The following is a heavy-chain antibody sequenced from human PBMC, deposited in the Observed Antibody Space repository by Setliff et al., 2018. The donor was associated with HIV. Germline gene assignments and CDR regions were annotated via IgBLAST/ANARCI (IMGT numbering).Heavy chain of an antibody. V-gene: IGHV5-51*01. CDR2: IYPGDSDI. D-gene: IGHD3-22*01. CDR3: ARRGYYYDRIFDY. J-gene: IGHJ4*02. Sequence: GESLKISCQGSGYTFTSYWISWVRQMPGKGLELMGIIYPGDSDIRYSPSFQGQVTISADKSISTAYLQWSSLKASDTAMYYCARRGYYYDRIFDYWGQGTLVTVSS. CDR1: GYTFTSYW.